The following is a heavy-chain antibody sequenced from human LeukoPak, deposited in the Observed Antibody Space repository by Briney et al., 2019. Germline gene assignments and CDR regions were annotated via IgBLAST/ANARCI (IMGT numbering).Heavy chain of an antibody. CDR2: IWYDGSNK. Sequence: GGSLRLSCAASGFRFGSHAVHWVRQAPGKGLEWLAQIWYDGSNKYYVDSVKGRFTTSRDNSKNTVYLQMNSLRAEDTAVYYCVRHNYGYDYWGQGTPVTVSS. D-gene: IGHD5-18*01. CDR3: VRHNYGYDY. V-gene: IGHV3-33*01. CDR1: GFRFGSHA. J-gene: IGHJ4*02.